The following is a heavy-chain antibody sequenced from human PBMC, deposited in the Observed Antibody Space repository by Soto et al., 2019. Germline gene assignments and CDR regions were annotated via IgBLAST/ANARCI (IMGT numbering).Heavy chain of an antibody. V-gene: IGHV3-15*01. D-gene: IGHD1-26*01. CDR2: IKSKTDGGTT. Sequence: GGSLRLSCAASGFTFSNAWMSWVRQAPGKGLEWVGRIKSKTDGGTTDYAAPVKGRFTISRDDSKNTLYLQMNSLKTEDTAVYYCTTVFPRGPRGSYYYYYYGMDVWGQGTTVTVSS. CDR1: GFTFSNAW. CDR3: TTVFPRGPRGSYYYYYYGMDV. J-gene: IGHJ6*02.